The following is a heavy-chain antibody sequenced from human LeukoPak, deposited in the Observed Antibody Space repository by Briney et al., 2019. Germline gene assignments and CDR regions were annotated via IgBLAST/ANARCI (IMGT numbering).Heavy chain of an antibody. V-gene: IGHV4-4*07. Sequence: SETLSLTCTVSGGSISSYYWSWIRQPAGKGLEWIGRIYTSGSTYYNPSLKSRVTMSVDTSKNQFSLKLSSVTAADTAVYYSARLVYDYVWGSYRYRRDHAFDIWGQGTMVTVSS. J-gene: IGHJ3*02. CDR3: ARLVYDYVWGSYRYRRDHAFDI. CDR1: GGSISSYY. CDR2: IYTSGST. D-gene: IGHD3-16*02.